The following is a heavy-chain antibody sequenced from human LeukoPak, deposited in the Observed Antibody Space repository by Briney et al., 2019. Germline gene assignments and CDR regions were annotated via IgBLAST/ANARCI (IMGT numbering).Heavy chain of an antibody. V-gene: IGHV4-34*01. CDR1: GGSFSGYY. J-gene: IGHJ4*02. Sequence: PSETLSLTCAVYGGSFSGYYWSWIRQPPGKGLEWIGEINHSGSTNYNPSLKSRVTISVDTSKNQVSLGLSPVTAADTAVYYCARHYYYASGSPFDYWGQGTLVTVSS. D-gene: IGHD3-10*01. CDR2: INHSGST. CDR3: ARHYYYASGSPFDY.